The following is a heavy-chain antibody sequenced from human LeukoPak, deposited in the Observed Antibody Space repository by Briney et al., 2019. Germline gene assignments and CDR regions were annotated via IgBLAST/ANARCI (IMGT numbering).Heavy chain of an antibody. V-gene: IGHV3-21*01. Sequence: GGSLRLSCAASGFTFSSYWMSWVRQAPGKGLEWVSSISSSSSYIYYADSVKGRFTISRDNAKNSLYLQMNSLRAEDTAVYYCARPDLRAFDIWGQGTMVTVSS. CDR1: GFTFSSYW. J-gene: IGHJ3*02. CDR2: ISSSSSYI. CDR3: ARPDLRAFDI.